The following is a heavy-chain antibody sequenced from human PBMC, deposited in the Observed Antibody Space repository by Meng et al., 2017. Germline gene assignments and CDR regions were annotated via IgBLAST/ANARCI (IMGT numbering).Heavy chain of an antibody. CDR3: ARDRRRYCSGGSCYSTLWYFDL. CDR1: GGSISSGGYY. J-gene: IGHJ2*01. D-gene: IGHD2-15*01. CDR2: IYYSGST. Sequence: SETLSLTCTVSGGSISSGGYYWSWIRQHPGKGLEWIGYIYYSGSTYYNPSLKSRVTISVDTSKNQFSLKLSSVTAADTAVYYCARDRRRYCSGGSCYSTLWYFDLWGRGTLVTVSS. V-gene: IGHV4-31*03.